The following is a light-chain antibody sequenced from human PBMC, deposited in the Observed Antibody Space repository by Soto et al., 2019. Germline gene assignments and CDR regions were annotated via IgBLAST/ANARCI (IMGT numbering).Light chain of an antibody. CDR1: QSVSSY. CDR3: QQYNNWPRT. V-gene: IGKV3-11*01. J-gene: IGKJ1*01. Sequence: SPATLSLSPGERATLSCRASQSVSSYLAWYQQKPGQAPRLLIYDASNRATGIPARFSGSGSGTDFTLTISSLEPEDFAVYYCQQYNNWPRTFGQGTNVDIK. CDR2: DAS.